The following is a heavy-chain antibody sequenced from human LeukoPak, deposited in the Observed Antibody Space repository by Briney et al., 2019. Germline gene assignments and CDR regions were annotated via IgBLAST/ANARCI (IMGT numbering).Heavy chain of an antibody. CDR2: TYYRSKWYN. D-gene: IGHD6-19*01. J-gene: IGHJ5*02. CDR3: VRAVAVGPHWFDP. Sequence: SQTLSLTCAISGDSVSSNSAAWNWIRQSPSRGLEWLGRTYYRSKWYNDYAASVRSRITINADTAKNQFSLQLSSVTPEDTAVYYCVRAVAVGPHWFDPWGQGTLVTVSS. CDR1: GDSVSSNSAA. V-gene: IGHV6-1*01.